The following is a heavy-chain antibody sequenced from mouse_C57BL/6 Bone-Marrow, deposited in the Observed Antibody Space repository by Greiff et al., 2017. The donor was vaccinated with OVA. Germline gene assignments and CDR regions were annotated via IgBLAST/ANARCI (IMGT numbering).Heavy chain of an antibody. D-gene: IGHD1-1*01. J-gene: IGHJ2*01. Sequence: QVQLQQSGPELVKPGASVKISCKASGYAFSSSWMNWVKQRPGKGLEWIGRIYPGDGDTNYNGKFKGKATLTAAKSSSTAYMQLSSLTSEDSAVYFCARLLLPYYFDYWGQGTTLTVSS. CDR3: ARLLLPYYFDY. CDR2: IYPGDGDT. CDR1: GYAFSSSW. V-gene: IGHV1-82*01.